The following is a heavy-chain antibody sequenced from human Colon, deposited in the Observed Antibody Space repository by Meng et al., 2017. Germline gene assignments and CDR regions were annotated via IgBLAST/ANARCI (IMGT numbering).Heavy chain of an antibody. CDR2: FFHTGRT. CDR1: GGSISSNW. V-gene: IGHV4-4*02. D-gene: IGHD3/OR15-3a*01. J-gene: IGHJ4*02. CDR3: ARHISILGQRGFDY. Sequence: VRLKEPGPGLVKPSGTLSLTCAVSGGSISSNWWSWVRQPPGKGLEWIGEFFHTGRTNYDPSLKSRVTISVDKSNNQFSLKLTSVTAADTAVYYCARHISILGQRGFDYWGQGTLVTVSS.